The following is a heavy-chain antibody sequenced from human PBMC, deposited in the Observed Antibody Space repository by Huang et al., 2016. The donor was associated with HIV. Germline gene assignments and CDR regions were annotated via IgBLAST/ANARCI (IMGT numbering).Heavy chain of an antibody. CDR1: GYTFTSYG. CDR2: ISAYNGKT. Sequence: QVQLVQSGAEVKKPGASVKVSCKASGYTFTSYGISWVRQAPGQGLDWMGWISAYNGKTNEAQKLQGRVTMTTDTATSTAYMELRSLRSDDTAVYYCARVHSSSWFGAFDIWGQGTMVTVSS. V-gene: IGHV1-18*04. D-gene: IGHD6-13*01. J-gene: IGHJ3*02. CDR3: ARVHSSSWFGAFDI.